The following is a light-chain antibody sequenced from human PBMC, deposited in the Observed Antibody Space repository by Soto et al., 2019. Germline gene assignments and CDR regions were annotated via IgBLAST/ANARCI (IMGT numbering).Light chain of an antibody. Sequence: DIQMTQSPSSLSAAVGDRVTITCRTSQTISNYLNWYQQKAGKAPNLLISDASSLQSGVPSRFSGSGSATDFTLTISSLQPEDFATYYCQQTFTTSWTFGQGTKVEIK. CDR1: QTISNY. CDR3: QQTFTTSWT. V-gene: IGKV1-39*01. J-gene: IGKJ1*01. CDR2: DAS.